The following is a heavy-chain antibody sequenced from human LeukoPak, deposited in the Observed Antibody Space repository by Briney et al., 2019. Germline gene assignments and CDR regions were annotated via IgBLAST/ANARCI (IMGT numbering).Heavy chain of an antibody. D-gene: IGHD3-22*01. Sequence: PSETLSLTCTVSGDSITSRSYYWVWIRQPPGKGLEWTGSIDYSGATYYSPSLRSRVSISVDTSKNQFSLKLSSVTAADAAVYYCARGLLGSYSSFDYWSQGTLVTVSS. CDR1: GDSITSRSYY. CDR2: IDYSGAT. CDR3: ARGLLGSYSSFDY. V-gene: IGHV4-39*01. J-gene: IGHJ4*02.